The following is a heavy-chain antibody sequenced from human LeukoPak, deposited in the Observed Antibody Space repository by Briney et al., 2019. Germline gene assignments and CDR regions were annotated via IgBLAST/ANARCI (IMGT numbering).Heavy chain of an antibody. CDR2: ISGSGGST. D-gene: IGHD5-24*01. CDR3: AKLEGRPYDAFDI. J-gene: IGHJ3*02. V-gene: IGHV3-23*01. CDR1: GFTFSSYA. Sequence: PGGSLRLSCAASGFTFSSYAMSWVRQAPGKGLEWVSAISGSGGSTYYADSAKGRFTISRDNSKNTLYLQMSSLRAEDTAVYYCAKLEGRPYDAFDIWGQGTMVTVSS.